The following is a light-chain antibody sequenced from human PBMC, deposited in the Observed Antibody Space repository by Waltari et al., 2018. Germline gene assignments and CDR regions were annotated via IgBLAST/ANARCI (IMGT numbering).Light chain of an antibody. CDR1: SSDVGANNY. V-gene: IGLV2-11*01. J-gene: IGLJ3*02. Sequence: QSALTQPRSVSGSPGQSVTISCTGTSSDVGANNYVSWYQQLPGKAPKLMIYDVSERPSGVPDRFSGSKSGNTASLTISGLQAEDEADYCCCSFTGSYRVVGGGTKLTVL. CDR3: CSFTGSYRV. CDR2: DVS.